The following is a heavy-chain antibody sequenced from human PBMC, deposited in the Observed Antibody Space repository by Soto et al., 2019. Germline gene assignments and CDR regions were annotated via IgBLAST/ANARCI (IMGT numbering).Heavy chain of an antibody. CDR3: ARGIAAAGKKGKKGYYYYYMDV. V-gene: IGHV1-2*04. CDR2: INPNSGGT. Sequence: ASVKVSCKASGYTFTGYYMHWVRQAPGQGLEWMGWINPNSGGTNYAQKFQGWVTMTRDTSISTAYMELSRLRSDDTAVYYCARGIAAAGKKGKKGYYYYYMDVWGKGTTVTVSS. J-gene: IGHJ6*03. CDR1: GYTFTGYY. D-gene: IGHD6-13*01.